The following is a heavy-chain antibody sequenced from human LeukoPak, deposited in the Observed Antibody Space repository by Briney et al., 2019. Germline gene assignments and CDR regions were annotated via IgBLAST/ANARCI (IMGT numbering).Heavy chain of an antibody. CDR3: ARDRVLRGYSYGFDY. CDR2: IYTSGST. CDR1: GGSFSGYY. V-gene: IGHV4-4*07. Sequence: PSETLSLTCAVYGGSFSGYYWSWIRQPAGKGLEWIGRIYTSGSTNYNPSLKSRVTMSVDTSKNQFSLKLSSVTAADTAVYYCARDRVLRGYSYGFDYWGQGTLVTVSS. J-gene: IGHJ4*02. D-gene: IGHD5-18*01.